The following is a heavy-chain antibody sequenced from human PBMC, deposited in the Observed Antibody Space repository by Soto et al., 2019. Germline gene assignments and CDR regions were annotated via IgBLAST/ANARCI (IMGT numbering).Heavy chain of an antibody. V-gene: IGHV3-48*01. CDR1: GFTFSSYS. D-gene: IGHD2-15*01. CDR3: ARTPAGYCSGGSCGNDAFDI. CDR2: ISSSSSTI. Sequence: GGSLRLSCVASGFTFSSYSMNWVRQAPGKGLEWVSYISSSSSTIYYADSVKGRFTISRDNAKSSLYLQMNSLRAEDTAVYYCARTPAGYCSGGSCGNDAFDIWRQGTMVTVSS. J-gene: IGHJ3*02.